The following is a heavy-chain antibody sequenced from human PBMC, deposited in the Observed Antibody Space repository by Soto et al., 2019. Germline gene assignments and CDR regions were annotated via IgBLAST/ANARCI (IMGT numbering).Heavy chain of an antibody. CDR3: ARYTNIVVVAGYWFDP. CDR2: IYYSGST. Sequence: VQLQESGPGLVKPSQTLSLTCTVSGGSISSGGYYWSWIRQHPGKGLEWIGYIYYSGSTYYNPSLKSRVTISVDTSKNQFSLKLSSVTAADTAVYYCARYTNIVVVAGYWFDPWGQGTLVTVSS. V-gene: IGHV4-31*03. D-gene: IGHD2-2*01. CDR1: GGSISSGGYY. J-gene: IGHJ5*02.